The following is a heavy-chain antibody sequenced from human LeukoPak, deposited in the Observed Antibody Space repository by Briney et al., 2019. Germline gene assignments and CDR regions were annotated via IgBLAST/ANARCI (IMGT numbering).Heavy chain of an antibody. CDR3: ARVTYYHILTGSYSGGDFDH. Sequence: ASVKVSCKASGYTFTSYDINWVRQATGQGLEWMGWVNPNSGNTGYAQNFQGRVTMTRDTSTSTAYMELGSLRSEDTAVYYCARVTYYHILTGSYSGGDFDHWGQGTLVTVSS. V-gene: IGHV1-8*01. J-gene: IGHJ4*02. D-gene: IGHD3-9*01. CDR1: GYTFTSYD. CDR2: VNPNSGNT.